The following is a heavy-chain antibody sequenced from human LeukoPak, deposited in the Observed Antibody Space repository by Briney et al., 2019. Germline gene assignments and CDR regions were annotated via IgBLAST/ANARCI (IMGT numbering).Heavy chain of an antibody. Sequence: SETLSLTCTVSGGSISTYYWSWIRQPPGKGLEWIGYIYYSGSTKYNPSLKSRVTISVDTSKSKFSLKLISVTAADTAVYYCARTAMMYYFDYWGQGTLVTVSS. CDR2: IYYSGST. J-gene: IGHJ4*02. CDR3: ARTAMMYYFDY. CDR1: GGSISTYY. D-gene: IGHD5-18*01. V-gene: IGHV4-59*08.